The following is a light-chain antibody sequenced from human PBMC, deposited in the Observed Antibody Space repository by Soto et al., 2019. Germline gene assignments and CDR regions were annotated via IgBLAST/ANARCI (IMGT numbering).Light chain of an antibody. CDR2: STK. CDR1: SGSVTSSYN. CDR3: VLYMGDGTVV. J-gene: IGLJ2*01. Sequence: QTVVTQEPSFSVSPGGTVTLTCGLSSGSVTSSYNPSWYQQTPGQAPRTLIYSTKTRSLGVPDRFSGSILENKAALTITGAQADDECDYYCVLYMGDGTVVFGGGTKLTVL. V-gene: IGLV8-61*01.